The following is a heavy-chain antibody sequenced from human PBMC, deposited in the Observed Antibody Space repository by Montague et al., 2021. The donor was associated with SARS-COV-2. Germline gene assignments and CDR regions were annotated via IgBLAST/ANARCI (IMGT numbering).Heavy chain of an antibody. J-gene: IGHJ3*02. CDR2: SYYSGTT. CDR1: GDSFNSPKYY. V-gene: IGHV4-39*01. Sequence: ETLSLICTVSGDSFNSPKYYCAWIRQPPGKGLEWIGSSYYSGTTYDNPSLRSQVTISVDTSKTQFSLKMNSVTAADTAVYYCARGSYGSGSYHAFDIWSQGTVVAVSS. D-gene: IGHD3-10*01. CDR3: ARGSYGSGSYHAFDI.